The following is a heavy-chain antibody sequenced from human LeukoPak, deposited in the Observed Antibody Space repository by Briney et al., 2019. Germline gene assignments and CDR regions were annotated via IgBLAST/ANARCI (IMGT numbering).Heavy chain of an antibody. J-gene: IGHJ4*02. CDR1: GFSLSTSGVS. CDR3: AHSRRGGSGYYMWPPFDY. Sequence: SGPTLVKPTQTLTLTCTFSGFSLSTSGVSVGWIRQPPGKALEWLALIYWDDDKRYSPSLRGRFTITKDTSKNQVVLTMTNMDPVDAATYYCAHSRRGGSGYYMWPPFDYWGQGTLVTVSS. V-gene: IGHV2-5*02. D-gene: IGHD3-22*01. CDR2: IYWDDDK.